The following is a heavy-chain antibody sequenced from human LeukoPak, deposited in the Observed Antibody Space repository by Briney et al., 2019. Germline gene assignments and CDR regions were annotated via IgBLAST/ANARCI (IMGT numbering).Heavy chain of an antibody. J-gene: IGHJ4*02. Sequence: SETLSLTCAVYGGSFSGYYWSWIRQPPGKGLEWIGEINHSGSTNYNPSLKSRVTISVDTSKNQFSLKLSSVTAADTAVYYCARGRRWELRIDYWGQGTLVTVSS. V-gene: IGHV4-34*01. D-gene: IGHD1-26*01. CDR2: INHSGST. CDR3: ARGRRWELRIDY. CDR1: GGSFSGYY.